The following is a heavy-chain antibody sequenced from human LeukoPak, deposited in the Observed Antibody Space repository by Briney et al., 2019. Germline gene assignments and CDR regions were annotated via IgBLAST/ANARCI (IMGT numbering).Heavy chain of an antibody. Sequence: SETLSLTCTVSGGSISSYYWSWIRQPPGKGLEWIGYIYYSGSTNYNPSLMSRVTMSVDTSKNQFSLKVSSVTAADTAVYYCARDRYYYGSGSYPYMDVWGKGTTVTISS. CDR1: GGSISSYY. CDR2: IYYSGST. V-gene: IGHV4-59*12. CDR3: ARDRYYYGSGSYPYMDV. D-gene: IGHD3-10*01. J-gene: IGHJ6*03.